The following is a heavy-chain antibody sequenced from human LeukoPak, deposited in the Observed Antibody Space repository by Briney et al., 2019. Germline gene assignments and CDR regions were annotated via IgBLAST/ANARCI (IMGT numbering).Heavy chain of an antibody. D-gene: IGHD5-18*01. J-gene: IGHJ4*02. CDR2: IIPILGIA. CDR3: ARSKRGYSYGYRVLYFDY. Sequence: ASVKVSCKASGGTFSSYTISWVRQAPGQGLEWMGRIIPILGIANYAQKFQGRVTITADKSTSTAYMELSSLRSEDTAVYYCARSKRGYSYGYRVLYFDYWGQGTLVTVSS. V-gene: IGHV1-69*02. CDR1: GGTFSSYT.